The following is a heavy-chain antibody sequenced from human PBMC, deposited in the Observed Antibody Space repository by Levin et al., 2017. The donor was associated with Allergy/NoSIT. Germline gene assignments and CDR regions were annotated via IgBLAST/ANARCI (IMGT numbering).Heavy chain of an antibody. D-gene: IGHD3-22*01. CDR1: GGSISSGGYS. V-gene: IGHV4-30-2*01. J-gene: IGHJ3*02. Sequence: SETLSLTCAVSGGSISSGGYSWSWIRQPPGKGLEWIGYIYHSGSTYYNPSLKSRVTISVDRSKNQFSLKLSSVTAADTAVYYCAREDRSSGYPAAFDIWGQGTMVTVSS. CDR2: IYHSGST. CDR3: AREDRSSGYPAAFDI.